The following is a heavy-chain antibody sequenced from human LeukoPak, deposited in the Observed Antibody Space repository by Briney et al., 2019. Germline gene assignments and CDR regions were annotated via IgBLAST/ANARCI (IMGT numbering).Heavy chain of an antibody. J-gene: IGHJ6*03. CDR1: GFTFSSYS. V-gene: IGHV3-21*01. D-gene: IGHD6-13*01. Sequence: GGSLRLSCAASGFTFSSYSMNWVRQAPGKGLEWVSSISSSSSYIYYADSVKGRFTISRDNAKNSLYLQMNSLRAEDTAVYYCAKGGIHRGYYYYYMDVWGKGTTVTISS. CDR3: AKGGIHRGYYYYYMDV. CDR2: ISSSSSYI.